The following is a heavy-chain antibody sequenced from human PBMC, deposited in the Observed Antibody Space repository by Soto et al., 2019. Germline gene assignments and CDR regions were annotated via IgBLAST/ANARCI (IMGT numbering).Heavy chain of an antibody. V-gene: IGHV3-33*01. CDR1: GFTFSSYG. CDR3: ARESPPYSSGSPGAFDI. CDR2: IWYDGSNK. D-gene: IGHD6-19*01. Sequence: QVQLVESGGGVVQPGRSLRLCCAASGFTFSSYGMHWVRQAPGKGLEWVAVIWYDGSNKYYADSVKGRFTISRDNSKNTLYLQMNSLRAEDTAVYYCARESPPYSSGSPGAFDIWGQGTMVTVSS. J-gene: IGHJ3*02.